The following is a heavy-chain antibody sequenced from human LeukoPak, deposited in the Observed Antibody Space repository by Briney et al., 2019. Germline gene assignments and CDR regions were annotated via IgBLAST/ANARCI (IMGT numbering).Heavy chain of an antibody. J-gene: IGHJ6*03. CDR2: IRSKAYGGTT. CDR1: GFTFGDYA. V-gene: IGHV3-49*03. Sequence: PGGSLRLSCTASGFTFGDYAMSWFRQAPGKGLEWVGFIRSKAYGGTTEYAASVKGRFTISRDDSKSIAYLQMNSLKTEDTAVYYCTRDTDYDFWSGQPDLYYYYYMDVWGKGTTVTVSS. D-gene: IGHD3-3*01. CDR3: TRDTDYDFWSGQPDLYYYYYMDV.